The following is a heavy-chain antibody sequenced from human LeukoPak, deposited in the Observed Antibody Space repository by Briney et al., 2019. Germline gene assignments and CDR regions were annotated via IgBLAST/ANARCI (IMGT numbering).Heavy chain of an antibody. CDR3: ARESYCSGGSCYSGRAFDI. CDR1: GFTFSSYW. CDR2: INTDGSST. Sequence: GGSLRLSCAASGFTFSSYWMHWVRQAPGKGLVWVSRINTDGSSTTYADSVKGRFTISRDSAKHTLYLQMNSLRAEDTAVYYCARESYCSGGSCYSGRAFDIWGQGTMVTVSS. V-gene: IGHV3-74*01. J-gene: IGHJ3*02. D-gene: IGHD2-15*01.